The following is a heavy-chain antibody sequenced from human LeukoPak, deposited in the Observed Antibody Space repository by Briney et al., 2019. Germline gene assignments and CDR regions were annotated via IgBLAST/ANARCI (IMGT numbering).Heavy chain of an antibody. CDR3: ATGITIFGVGQYYGMDV. Sequence: ASVNASCKASGYSFTSDNLHWVRQAPGQGRECRGIINPSGGSTSYAQTFQGRVTLPRETSTSTVYMQLSSLRDDDPAVYYGATGITIFGVGQYYGMDVWGQGTTVTVSS. V-gene: IGHV1-46*01. CDR1: GYSFTSDN. J-gene: IGHJ6*02. D-gene: IGHD3-3*01. CDR2: INPSGGST.